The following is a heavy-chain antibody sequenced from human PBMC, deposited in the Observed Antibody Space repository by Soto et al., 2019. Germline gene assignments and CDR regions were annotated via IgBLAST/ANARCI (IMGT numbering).Heavy chain of an antibody. CDR2: IIPIFGTA. D-gene: IGHD3-3*01. V-gene: IGHV1-69*13. J-gene: IGHJ6*02. CDR1: GGTFSSYA. Sequence: ASVKVSCKASGGTFSSYASIWVRQAPGQGLEWMGGIIPIFGTANYAQKFQGRVTITADESTSTAYMELSSLRSEDTAVYYCARARQYYDFWSGSRTSHYYYYGMDVWGQGTTVPVSS. CDR3: ARARQYYDFWSGSRTSHYYYYGMDV.